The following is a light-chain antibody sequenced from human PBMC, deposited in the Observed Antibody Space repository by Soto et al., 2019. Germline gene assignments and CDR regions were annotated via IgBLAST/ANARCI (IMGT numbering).Light chain of an antibody. CDR1: QSVSNF. CDR3: QQRYSWLRA. CDR2: SGY. Sequence: EIVLTQSPATLSLSPGERATLSCRASQSVSNFLAWYQQRPGQAPRLVVYSGYKRATGIPARFSGSGSGTDFTLTISGLEIEDFAIYYCQQRYSWLRAFGQGTKVEVK. V-gene: IGKV3-11*01. J-gene: IGKJ1*01.